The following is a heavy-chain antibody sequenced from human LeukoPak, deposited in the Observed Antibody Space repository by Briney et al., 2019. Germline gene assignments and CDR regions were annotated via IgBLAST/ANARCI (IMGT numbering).Heavy chain of an antibody. CDR1: GGTFSSYA. D-gene: IGHD2-2*01. J-gene: IGHJ4*02. CDR2: IIPILGIA. Sequence: SVKVSCKASGGTFSSYAISWVRRAPGQGLEWMGRIIPILGIANYAQKFQGRVTITADKSTSTAYMELSSLRSEDTAVYYCARDRIVLVPAANSYYFDYWGQGTLVTVSS. V-gene: IGHV1-69*04. CDR3: ARDRIVLVPAANSYYFDY.